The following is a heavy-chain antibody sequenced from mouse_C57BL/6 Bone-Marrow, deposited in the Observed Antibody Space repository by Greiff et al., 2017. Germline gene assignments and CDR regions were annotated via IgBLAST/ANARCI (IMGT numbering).Heavy chain of an antibody. V-gene: IGHV5-4*01. D-gene: IGHD1-1*01. CDR3: AREGANYYGSPCDD. CDR2: ISDGGSYT. Sequence: EVMLVESGGGLVKPGGSLKLSCAASGFTFSSYAMSWVRQTPEKRLEWVATISDGGSYTYYPDNVKGRFTISRDNAKNNLYLQMSHLKSEDTAMYYCAREGANYYGSPCDDWGQGTTLTVSS. CDR1: GFTFSSYA. J-gene: IGHJ2*01.